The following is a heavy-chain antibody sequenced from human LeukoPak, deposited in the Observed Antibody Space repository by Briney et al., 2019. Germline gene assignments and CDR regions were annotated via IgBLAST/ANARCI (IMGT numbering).Heavy chain of an antibody. CDR2: ITPYNGNT. J-gene: IGHJ4*02. Sequence: ASVKVSCQDSGYTFSNYDITWVRQAPGQGLDWMGWITPYNGNTDYVQKVRGRVTMTADTSSSTSYMELRSLTSDDTAVYYCARLNSAANFLDHWGQGTLVTVSS. V-gene: IGHV1-18*01. CDR1: GYTFSNYD. D-gene: IGHD2-15*01. CDR3: ARLNSAANFLDH.